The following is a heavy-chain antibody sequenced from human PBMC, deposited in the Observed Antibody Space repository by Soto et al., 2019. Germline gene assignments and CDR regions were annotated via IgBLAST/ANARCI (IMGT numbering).Heavy chain of an antibody. D-gene: IGHD4-17*01. Sequence: SETLSLTCAVYGGSFSGYYWSWIRQPPGKGLEWIGEINHSGSTNYNPSLKSRVTISVDTSKNQFSLKLSSVTAADTAVYYCARGKMNDYGDRPGPTDFDYWGQGTLVTVSS. CDR2: INHSGST. CDR1: GGSFSGYY. J-gene: IGHJ4*02. CDR3: ARGKMNDYGDRPGPTDFDY. V-gene: IGHV4-34*01.